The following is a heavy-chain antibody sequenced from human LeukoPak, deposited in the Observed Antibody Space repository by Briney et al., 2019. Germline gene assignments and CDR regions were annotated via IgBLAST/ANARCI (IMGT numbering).Heavy chain of an antibody. CDR2: IGGGGVDA. CDR1: GFTFGDYS. V-gene: IGHV3-23*01. Sequence: GGSLRLSCAASGFTFGDYSMNWVRKTPGKGLGWVASIGGGGVDADYADSMKGRFTVSRDNSKNTLYLQMNSLRVEDTATYYCAKDFVARNGVSDAFDIWGQGARVTVSS. J-gene: IGHJ3*02. CDR3: AKDFVARNGVSDAFDI. D-gene: IGHD3-10*01.